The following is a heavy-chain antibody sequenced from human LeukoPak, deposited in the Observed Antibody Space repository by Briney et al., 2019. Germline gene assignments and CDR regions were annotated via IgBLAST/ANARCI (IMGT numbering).Heavy chain of an antibody. V-gene: IGHV3-64*01. CDR1: GFTFSSYA. CDR2: ISSNGGST. Sequence: GGSLRLSCAASGFTFSSYAMHWVRQAPGKGLEYVSAISSNGGSTYYANSVKGRFTISRDNSKNTLYLQMNSLRAEDTAVYYCARGPLYGVDPWGQGTLVTVSS. J-gene: IGHJ5*02. CDR3: ARGPLYGVDP. D-gene: IGHD4-17*01.